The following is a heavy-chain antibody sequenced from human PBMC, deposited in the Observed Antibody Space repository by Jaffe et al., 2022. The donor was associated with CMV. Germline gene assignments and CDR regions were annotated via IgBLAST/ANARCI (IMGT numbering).Heavy chain of an antibody. Sequence: QVQLQESGPGLVKPSETLSLTCTVSGASISIYYWSWIRQPPGKGLEWIGYIYYSGSTNYNPSLKSRVTISLDTSKNQFSLKLSSVTAADTAVYYCARRILVGRNYYYYGMDVWGQGTTVTVSS. V-gene: IGHV4-59*01. CDR1: GASISIYY. CDR2: IYYSGST. J-gene: IGHJ6*02. D-gene: IGHD2-8*02. CDR3: ARRILVGRNYYYYGMDV.